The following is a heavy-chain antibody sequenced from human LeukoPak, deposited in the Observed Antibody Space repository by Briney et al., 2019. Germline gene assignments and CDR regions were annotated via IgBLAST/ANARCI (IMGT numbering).Heavy chain of an antibody. V-gene: IGHV4-34*01. CDR2: INHSGST. Sequence: SETLSLTCAVYGGSFSGYYWSWIRQPPGKGLEWIGEINHSGSTNYNPSLKSRVTISVDTPKNQFSLKLSSVTAADTAVYYCARLPIYYSHTYDYWGQGTLVTVSS. CDR3: ARLPIYYSHTYDY. J-gene: IGHJ4*02. D-gene: IGHD3-10*01. CDR1: GGSFSGYY.